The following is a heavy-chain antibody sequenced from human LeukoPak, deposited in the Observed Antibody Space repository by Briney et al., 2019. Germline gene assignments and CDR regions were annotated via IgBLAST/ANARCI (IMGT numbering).Heavy chain of an antibody. D-gene: IGHD3-10*01. CDR3: ARGMYSGETFDI. V-gene: IGHV4-30-2*01. J-gene: IGHJ3*02. CDR2: IYHSGST. CDR1: GFTFSSYA. Sequence: LRLSCAASGFTFSSYAMHWIRQPPGKGLEWIGYIYHSGSTYYNPSLKSRVTISVDRSKNQFSLKLSSVTAADTAVYYCARGMYSGETFDIWGQGTMVTVSS.